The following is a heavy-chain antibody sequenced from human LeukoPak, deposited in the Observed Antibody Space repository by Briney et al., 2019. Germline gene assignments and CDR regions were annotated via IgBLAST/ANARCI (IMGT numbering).Heavy chain of an antibody. CDR2: INHSGST. CDR1: GWSFSSYY. D-gene: IGHD6-19*01. J-gene: IGHJ5*02. Sequence: SETLTLTCAVYGWSFSSYYWSWIRQPPGKGLEWIGDINHSGSTNYNLSLKSGVTISVDTSKNQFSLKLSSVTAADTAVYYCARGGRIAVAGTNNWFDPWGQGTLVTVSS. V-gene: IGHV4-34*01. CDR3: ARGGRIAVAGTNNWFDP.